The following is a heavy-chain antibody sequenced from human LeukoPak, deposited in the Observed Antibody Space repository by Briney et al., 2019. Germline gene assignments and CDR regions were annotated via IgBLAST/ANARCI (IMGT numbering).Heavy chain of an antibody. CDR2: IHTSGST. J-gene: IGHJ4*02. D-gene: IGHD3-22*01. CDR3: ARDQYYYDSSGYYRIDY. Sequence: SETLSLTCTVSGGSISSYYWSWIRQSAGKGLEWTGRIHTSGSTNYNPSLKSRVTMSVDTSKNQFSLKLSSVTAADTAVYYCARDQYYYDSSGYYRIDYWGQGTLVTVSS. V-gene: IGHV4-4*07. CDR1: GGSISSYY.